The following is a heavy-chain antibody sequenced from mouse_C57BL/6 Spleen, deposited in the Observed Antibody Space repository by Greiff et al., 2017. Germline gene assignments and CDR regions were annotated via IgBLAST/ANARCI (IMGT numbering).Heavy chain of an antibody. V-gene: IGHV1-64*01. CDR2: IHPNSGST. J-gene: IGHJ4*01. CDR1: GYTFTSYW. D-gene: IGHD2-4*01. Sequence: QVQLQQPGAELVKPGASVKLSCKASGYTFTSYWMHWVKQRPGQGLEWIGMIHPNSGSTNYNEKFKSKATLTVDKSSSTAYMQLSSLTSEDSAVYYCARSGDYDVERYAMDYWGKGTSVTVSS. CDR3: ARSGDYDVERYAMDY.